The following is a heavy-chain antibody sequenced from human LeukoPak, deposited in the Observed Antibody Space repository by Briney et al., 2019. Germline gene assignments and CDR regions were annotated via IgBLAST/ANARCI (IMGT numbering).Heavy chain of an antibody. Sequence: PGESLKISCKGSGYSFTSYWISWVRQMPGKGLEWMGRIDPSDSYTNYSPSFQGHVTISADKSISTAYLQWSSLKASDTAMYYCARARFCSGGSCYAENWGQGTPVTVSS. CDR3: ARARFCSGGSCYAEN. D-gene: IGHD2-15*01. CDR2: IDPSDSYT. CDR1: GYSFTSYW. J-gene: IGHJ4*02. V-gene: IGHV5-10-1*01.